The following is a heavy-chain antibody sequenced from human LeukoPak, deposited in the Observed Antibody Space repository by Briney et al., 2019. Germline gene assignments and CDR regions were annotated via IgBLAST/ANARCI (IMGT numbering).Heavy chain of an antibody. Sequence: SETLSLTCTVSGYSISNGYYWSWIRQPPGKGLEWIGEINHSGSTNYNPSLKSRVTISVDTSKNQFSLKLSSVTAADTAVYYCARIVVPAAIWWFDPWGQGTLVTVSS. D-gene: IGHD2-2*01. V-gene: IGHV4-34*01. CDR2: INHSGST. CDR1: GYSISNGYY. J-gene: IGHJ5*02. CDR3: ARIVVPAAIWWFDP.